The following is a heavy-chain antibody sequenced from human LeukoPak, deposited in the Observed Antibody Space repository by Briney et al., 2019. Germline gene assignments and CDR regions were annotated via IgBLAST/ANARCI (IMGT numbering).Heavy chain of an antibody. Sequence: GGSLRLSCAASGFTFSSYSMNWVRQAPGKGLEWVSYISSSSSTIYYADSVKGRFTISRDNAKNSLYLQMNSLRAEDTAVYYCARNLGYCSGSSCSPTPGAFDIWGQGTMVTVSS. CDR3: ARNLGYCSGSSCSPTPGAFDI. CDR2: ISSSSSTI. V-gene: IGHV3-48*01. CDR1: GFTFSSYS. J-gene: IGHJ3*02. D-gene: IGHD2-15*01.